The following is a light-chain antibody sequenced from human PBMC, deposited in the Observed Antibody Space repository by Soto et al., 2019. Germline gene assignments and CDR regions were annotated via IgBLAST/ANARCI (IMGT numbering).Light chain of an antibody. J-gene: IGKJ1*01. CDR3: QQYNNWPPWT. CDR1: QSVSSN. V-gene: IGKV3-15*01. CDR2: GAS. Sequence: IEMTQSPATLSVPPGDTAPLSCRASQSVSSNVAWYQRRPGQAPRLLIYGASTRATGIPARFSGSGSGTHFTLTISSLQSEDFALYYCQQYNNWPPWTFGQGTKVEIK.